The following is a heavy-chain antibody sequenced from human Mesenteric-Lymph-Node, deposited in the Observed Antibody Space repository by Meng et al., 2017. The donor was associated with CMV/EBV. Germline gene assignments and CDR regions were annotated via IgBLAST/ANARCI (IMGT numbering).Heavy chain of an antibody. D-gene: IGHD4-17*01. CDR3: AHPNDYGGSVDY. CDR2: IYWDDDK. Sequence: CTFSGFSLSSNGVGVGWIRQPPGKALEWLALIYWDDDKRYRPSLKSRLTITKDTSKNQVVLTMTNMDPVDTATYYCAHPNDYGGSVDYWGQGTLVTVSS. CDR1: GFSLSSNGVG. J-gene: IGHJ4*02. V-gene: IGHV2-5*02.